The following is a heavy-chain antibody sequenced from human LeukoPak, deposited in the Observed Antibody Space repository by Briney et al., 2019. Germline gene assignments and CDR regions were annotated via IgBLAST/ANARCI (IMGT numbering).Heavy chain of an antibody. D-gene: IGHD3-22*01. CDR1: GLNFKFYA. J-gene: IGHJ4*02. V-gene: IGHV3-23*01. Sequence: PGGSLTLSCAVSGLNFKFYAMSWVRQAPGKGLEWVSGISGRGDSADYADSVKGRFTISRDNSKNTLYLQMNSLRAEDTAVYYCAKLLYYYDSSQPYWGQGTLVTVSS. CDR2: ISGRGDSA. CDR3: AKLLYYYDSSQPY.